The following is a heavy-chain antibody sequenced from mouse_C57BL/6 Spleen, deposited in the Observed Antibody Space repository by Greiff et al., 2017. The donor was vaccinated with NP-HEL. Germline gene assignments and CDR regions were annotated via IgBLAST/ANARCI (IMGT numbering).Heavy chain of an antibody. CDR2: IYPGDGDT. D-gene: IGHD1-1*01. V-gene: IGHV1-82*01. J-gene: IGHJ2*01. CDR1: GYAFSSSW. Sequence: QVQLKQSGPELVKPGASVKISCKASGYAFSSSWMNWVKQRPGKGLEWIGRIYPGDGDTNYNGKFKGKATLTADKSSSTAYMQLSSLTSEDSAVYFCASGYYGSSLFDYWGQGTTLTVSS. CDR3: ASGYYGSSLFDY.